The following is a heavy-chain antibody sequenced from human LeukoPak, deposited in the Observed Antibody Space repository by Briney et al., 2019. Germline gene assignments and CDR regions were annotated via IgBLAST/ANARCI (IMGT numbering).Heavy chain of an antibody. Sequence: GASVKVSCKASGGTCSSYAISWVRQAPGQGLEWMGGIIPIFGTANYAQKFQGRVTITADESTSTAYMELSSLRSEDTAVYYCARGGCRSTSCYYSEYYYYMDVWGKGTTVTVSS. CDR2: IIPIFGTA. D-gene: IGHD2-2*01. V-gene: IGHV1-69*13. CDR3: ARGGCRSTSCYYSEYYYYMDV. J-gene: IGHJ6*03. CDR1: GGTCSSYA.